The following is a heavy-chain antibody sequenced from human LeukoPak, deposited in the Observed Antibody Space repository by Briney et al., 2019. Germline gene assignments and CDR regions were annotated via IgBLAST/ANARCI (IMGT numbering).Heavy chain of an antibody. V-gene: IGHV1-2*02. J-gene: IGHJ4*02. D-gene: IGHD2-2*02. Sequence: ASVKVSCKASGYTFTGYYMHWVRQAPGQGLEWMGWINPNSGGTNYAQKFQGRVTMTRDTSISTAYMELSRLRSDDTAVYYCARLGLNWSSTSCYIAPIDYWGQGTLVTVSS. CDR3: ARLGLNWSSTSCYIAPIDY. CDR1: GYTFTGYY. CDR2: INPNSGGT.